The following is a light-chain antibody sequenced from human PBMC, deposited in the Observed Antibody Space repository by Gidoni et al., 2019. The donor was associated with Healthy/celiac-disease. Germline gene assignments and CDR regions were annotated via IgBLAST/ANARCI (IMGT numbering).Light chain of an antibody. CDR1: SSDVGGYNY. J-gene: IGLJ1*01. V-gene: IGLV2-14*01. CDR2: DVS. Sequence: QPALPQPASVSGSPGQSITISCTGTSSDVGGYNYVSWYQQHPGKAPKLMIYDVSNRPSGVSNRFSGSKSGNTASLTISGLQAEDEADYYCSSYTSSSTLPYVFGTGTKVTVL. CDR3: SSYTSSSTLPYV.